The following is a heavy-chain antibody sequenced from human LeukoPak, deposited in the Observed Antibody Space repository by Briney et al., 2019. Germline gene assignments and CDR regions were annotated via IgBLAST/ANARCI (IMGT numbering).Heavy chain of an antibody. CDR2: INSDGSVT. D-gene: IGHD6-25*01. Sequence: PGGSLRLSCAASGFTFSSYWMSWVRQAPGKGLVWVSRINSDGSVTDYADSVKGRFTISRDNGKKTLYLHMDSLRAEDTAVYYCVRPSESWLGQGLWGQGTLVTVSS. J-gene: IGHJ4*02. CDR3: VRPSESWLGQGL. V-gene: IGHV3-74*01. CDR1: GFTFSSYW.